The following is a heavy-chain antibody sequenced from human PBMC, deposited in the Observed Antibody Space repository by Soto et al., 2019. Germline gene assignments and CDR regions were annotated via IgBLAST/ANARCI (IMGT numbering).Heavy chain of an antibody. CDR3: ARVFYDSSGYYLGYYFDY. V-gene: IGHV1-69*13. D-gene: IGHD3-22*01. CDR1: GGTFSSYA. CDR2: IIPIFGTA. Sequence: SVKVSCKASGGTFSSYAISWVRQAPGQGLEWMGGIIPIFGTANYTQKFQGRVTITADESTSTAYMELSSLRSEDTAVYYCARVFYDSSGYYLGYYFDYWGQGTLVTVSS. J-gene: IGHJ4*02.